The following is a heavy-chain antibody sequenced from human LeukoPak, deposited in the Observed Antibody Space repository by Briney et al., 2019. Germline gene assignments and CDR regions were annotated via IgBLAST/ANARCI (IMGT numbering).Heavy chain of an antibody. Sequence: ASVTVSCRASGYTFTGFFLHWVRQAPGQGFEWIGWINPNSGDTKYAQRFQGRVTMTRDTSISTAYIESSRLRSDDTAVYYCATLLSNAAFDYWGQGTLVAVSS. CDR3: ATLLSNAAFDY. D-gene: IGHD6-25*01. CDR2: INPNSGDT. CDR1: GYTFTGFF. J-gene: IGHJ4*02. V-gene: IGHV1-2*02.